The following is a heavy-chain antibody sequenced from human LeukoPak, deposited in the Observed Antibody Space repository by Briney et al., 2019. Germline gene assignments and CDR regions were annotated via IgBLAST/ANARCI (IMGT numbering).Heavy chain of an antibody. CDR2: IYPDDSDT. J-gene: IGHJ4*02. CDR1: GYIFSNYW. Sequence: GESLKISCKGSGYIFSNYWIGWVRQMPGKGLEWMRSIYPDDSDTKYSPSFQGQVTISVDKSISTAYLQWSSLKASDTAMYYCARRSRGSGWTPIDYWGQGTLVTVSS. V-gene: IGHV5-51*01. CDR3: ARRSRGSGWTPIDY. D-gene: IGHD6-19*01.